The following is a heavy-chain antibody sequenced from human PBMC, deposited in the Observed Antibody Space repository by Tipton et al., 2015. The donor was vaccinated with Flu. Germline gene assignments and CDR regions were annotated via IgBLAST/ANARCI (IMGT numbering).Heavy chain of an antibody. V-gene: IGHV3-7*03. D-gene: IGHD3-3*01. J-gene: IGHJ6*02. CDR2: IKQDGSEK. CDR1: GFTFSTYW. CDR3: AKDIILRFLEWLLPPYNYYYYGMDV. Sequence: SLRLSCAASGFTFSTYWMSWVRQAPGKGLEWVANIKQDGSEKYYVDSVKGRFTISRDNAKNSLYLQMNSLRAEDTASYYCAKDIILRFLEWLLPPYNYYYYGMDVWGQGTTVTVSS.